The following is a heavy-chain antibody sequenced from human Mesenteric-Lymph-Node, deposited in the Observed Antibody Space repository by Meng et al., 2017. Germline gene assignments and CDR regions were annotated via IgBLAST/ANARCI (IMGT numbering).Heavy chain of an antibody. J-gene: IGHJ4*02. Sequence: GGSLRLSCAASGFAFNSHAMRWVRQAPGRGLEWVSGISGNADRIHYGDSVKGRVTTFRDNSKNTVYLEISSLRAEDTAIYYCTRRRRDGYNAENDYWGQGTLVTVSS. V-gene: IGHV3-23*01. CDR3: TRRRRDGYNAENDY. CDR2: ISGNADRI. D-gene: IGHD5-24*01. CDR1: GFAFNSHA.